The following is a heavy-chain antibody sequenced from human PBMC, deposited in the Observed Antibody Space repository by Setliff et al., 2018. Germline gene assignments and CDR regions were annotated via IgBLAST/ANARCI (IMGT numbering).Heavy chain of an antibody. D-gene: IGHD2-2*01. CDR3: ARGGSPDCSTAGCRYGDYVY. J-gene: IGHJ4*02. CDR1: GYSFTVFG. V-gene: IGHV1-46*03. Sequence: SVKVSCKTSGYSFTVFGISWVRQAPGQGLEWMGIINPRAGTTSYAQKLQGRVTMTRDTSTNTVYMELSSLRSEDTAVYYCARGGSPDCSTAGCRYGDYVYWGQGTQVTVSS. CDR2: INPRAGTT.